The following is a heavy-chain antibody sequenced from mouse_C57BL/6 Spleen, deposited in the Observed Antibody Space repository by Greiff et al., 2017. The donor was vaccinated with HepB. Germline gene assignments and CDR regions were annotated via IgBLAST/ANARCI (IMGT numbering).Heavy chain of an antibody. V-gene: IGHV1-26*01. J-gene: IGHJ3*01. D-gene: IGHD2-5*01. CDR2: INPNNGGT. Sequence: EVQLQQSGPELVKPGASVKISCKASGYTFTDYYMNWVKQSHGKSLEWIGDINPNNGGTSYNQKFKGKATLTVDKSSSTAYMELRSLTSEDSAVYYCASGGMYSNYVAYWGQGTLVTVSA. CDR1: GYTFTDYY. CDR3: ASGGMYSNYVAY.